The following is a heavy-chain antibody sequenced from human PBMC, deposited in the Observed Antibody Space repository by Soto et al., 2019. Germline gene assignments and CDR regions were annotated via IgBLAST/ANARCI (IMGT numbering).Heavy chain of an antibody. CDR3: ARTFYIVLVPAASPGSYYGMDV. V-gene: IGHV1-69*13. Sequence: SVKVSCKASGGTFSSYAISWVRQAPGQGLKWMGGIIPIFGTANYAQKFQGRVTITADESTSTAYMELSSLRSEDTAVYYCARTFYIVLVPAASPGSYYGMDVWGQGTTVTVSS. CDR1: GGTFSSYA. CDR2: IIPIFGTA. D-gene: IGHD2-2*01. J-gene: IGHJ6*02.